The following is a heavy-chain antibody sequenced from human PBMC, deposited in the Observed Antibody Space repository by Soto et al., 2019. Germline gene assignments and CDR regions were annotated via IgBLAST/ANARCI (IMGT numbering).Heavy chain of an antibody. CDR3: ARSKKSSWYLIDY. CDR2: IYHSGST. Sequence: QVQLQESGPGLVKPSGTLSLTCAVSGGSISSSNWWSWVRQPQGKGLEWIGEIYHSGSTNYNPSLKSGVTISVDKSKNQFSLKLSSETAADTAVYYCARSKKSSWYLIDYWGQGTLVTVSS. CDR1: GGSISSSNW. D-gene: IGHD6-13*01. J-gene: IGHJ4*02. V-gene: IGHV4-4*02.